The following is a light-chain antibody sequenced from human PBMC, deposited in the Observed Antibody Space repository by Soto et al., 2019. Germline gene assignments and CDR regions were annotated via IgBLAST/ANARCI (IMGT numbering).Light chain of an antibody. V-gene: IGKV3-20*01. Sequence: EIVLAQSAGTLSLCAGERATLSCRASQSVSSYLAWYQQKPGQAPRLLICDASNRATGIPARFSGSGSGTDFTLTISRPEPQDFAVYYCQQYGSSPITFGQGTRLEIK. CDR3: QQYGSSPIT. J-gene: IGKJ5*01. CDR2: DAS. CDR1: QSVSSY.